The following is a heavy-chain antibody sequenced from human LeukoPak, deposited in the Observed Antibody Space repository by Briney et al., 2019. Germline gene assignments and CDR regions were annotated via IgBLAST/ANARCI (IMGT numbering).Heavy chain of an antibody. V-gene: IGHV3-9*01. J-gene: IGHJ4*02. D-gene: IGHD5-24*01. CDR2: ISWNSGSI. Sequence: GRSLRLPCAASGFTFDDYAMHWVRQAPGKGLEWVSGISWNSGSIGYADSVKGRFTISRDNAKNSLYLQMNSLRAEDTALYYCAKPRSGWLQAPFDYWGQGTLVTVSS. CDR3: AKPRSGWLQAPFDY. CDR1: GFTFDDYA.